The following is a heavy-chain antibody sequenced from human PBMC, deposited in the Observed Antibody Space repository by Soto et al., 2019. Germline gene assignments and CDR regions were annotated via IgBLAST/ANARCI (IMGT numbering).Heavy chain of an antibody. CDR1: GYTFTSYD. Sequence: ASVKVSCKASGYTFTSYDINWVRQATGQGLEWMGWMNPNSGNTGYAQKFQGRVTMTRNTSISTAYMELSSLRSEDTAVYYCARDSSGVGRFDPWGQGTLVTVSS. CDR3: ARDSSGVGRFDP. J-gene: IGHJ5*02. CDR2: MNPNSGNT. V-gene: IGHV1-8*01. D-gene: IGHD6-19*01.